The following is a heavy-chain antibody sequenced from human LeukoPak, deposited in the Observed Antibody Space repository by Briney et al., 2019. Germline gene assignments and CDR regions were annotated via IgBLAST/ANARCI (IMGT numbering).Heavy chain of an antibody. Sequence: ASVKVSCKASGYTFTGYYIHWVRQAPGQGLEWVGWINPNGGGTDYARKFQGRVTMTRDTSISTAYMELSRLRSDDTAMFYCARDRGLFDYWGQGTLVTVSS. CDR2: INPNGGGT. J-gene: IGHJ4*02. CDR3: ARDRGLFDY. V-gene: IGHV1-2*02. CDR1: GYTFTGYY.